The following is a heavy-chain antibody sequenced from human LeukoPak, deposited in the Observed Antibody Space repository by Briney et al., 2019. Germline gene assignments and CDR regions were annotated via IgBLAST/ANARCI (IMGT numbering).Heavy chain of an antibody. J-gene: IGHJ3*02. CDR2: IYTSGST. CDR3: ARVSVVTGAFDI. V-gene: IGHV4-4*07. D-gene: IGHD4-23*01. CDR1: GGSISSYY. Sequence: SETLSLTCTVSGGSISSYYWSWIRQPAGKGLEWIGRIYTSGSTNYNPSLKSRVTMSVDTSKNQFSLKLSSVTAADTALYYCARVSVVTGAFDIWGQGTMVTVSS.